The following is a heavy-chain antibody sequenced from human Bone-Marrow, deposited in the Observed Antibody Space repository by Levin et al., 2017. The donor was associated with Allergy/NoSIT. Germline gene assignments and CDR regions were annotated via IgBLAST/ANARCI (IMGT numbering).Heavy chain of an antibody. CDR2: ISPSSSDI. V-gene: IGHV3-21*05. CDR3: AKRGALDV. J-gene: IGHJ6*02. CDR1: GFTFSTHS. Sequence: GESLKISFAASGFTFSTHSMSWVRQTPRKGLEWVSYISPSSSDIYYADSVKGRFTISRDNAKNSLYLQMDSLRADDAAVYYCAKRGALDVWGQGTTVTVSS. D-gene: IGHD3-16*01.